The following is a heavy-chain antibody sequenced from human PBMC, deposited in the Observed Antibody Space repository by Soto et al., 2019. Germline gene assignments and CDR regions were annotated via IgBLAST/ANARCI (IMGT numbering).Heavy chain of an antibody. CDR3: ARSTTYYDILTGYYESDAFDI. CDR2: INAGNGNT. Sequence: ASVKVSCKASGYTFTSYAMHWVRQAPGQRLEWMGWINAGNGNTKYSQKFQGRVTITRDTSASTAYMELSSLRSEDTAVHYCARSTTYYDILTGYYESDAFDIWGQGTMVTVSS. V-gene: IGHV1-3*01. J-gene: IGHJ3*02. CDR1: GYTFTSYA. D-gene: IGHD3-9*01.